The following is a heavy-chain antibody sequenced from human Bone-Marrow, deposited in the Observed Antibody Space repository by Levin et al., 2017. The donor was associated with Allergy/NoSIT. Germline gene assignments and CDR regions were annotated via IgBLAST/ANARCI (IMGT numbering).Heavy chain of an antibody. Sequence: PGGSLRLSCVISGFSFDTNGMSWVRQSPGKGLEWVSGVNWSGRHTFYADSVKGRFTISIDNAKNSLYLQMNSLRAEDSALYYCVRVLNGQNYPDAFDFWGQGTMVTVSS. CDR1: GFSFDTNG. D-gene: IGHD1-7*01. CDR3: VRVLNGQNYPDAFDF. V-gene: IGHV3-20*04. J-gene: IGHJ3*01. CDR2: VNWSGRHT.